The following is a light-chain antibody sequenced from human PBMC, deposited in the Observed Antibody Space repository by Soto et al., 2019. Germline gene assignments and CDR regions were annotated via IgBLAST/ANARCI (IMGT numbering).Light chain of an antibody. CDR2: DAS. V-gene: IGKV3-11*01. J-gene: IGKJ4*01. CDR1: QSVSSD. Sequence: IVVTQSPATLSLAPGERATHSCRASQSVSSDLAWYQQKPGQAPRLLIYDASNRATGSLARFSGSGSGTDITLTISSLEHEDLAVYYCQQRSNRPRCTFGGGPKDQI. CDR3: QQRSNRPRCT.